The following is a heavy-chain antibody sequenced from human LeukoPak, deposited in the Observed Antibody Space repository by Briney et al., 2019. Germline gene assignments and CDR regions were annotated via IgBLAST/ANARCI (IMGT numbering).Heavy chain of an antibody. Sequence: PSETLSLTCTVSGGSITSYYRSWIRQSPGKRLEWIGFMYYSGTTNYNPSLKSRVTISLGMSKNQFSLKLSSVTAADTAVYYCARLPMAVTPHVDYWGQGTLVTVSS. J-gene: IGHJ4*02. CDR3: ARLPMAVTPHVDY. V-gene: IGHV4-59*01. CDR1: GGSITSYY. CDR2: MYYSGTT. D-gene: IGHD2-21*02.